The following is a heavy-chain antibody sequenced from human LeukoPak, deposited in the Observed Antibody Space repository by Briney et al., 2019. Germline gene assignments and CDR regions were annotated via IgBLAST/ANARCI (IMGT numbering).Heavy chain of an antibody. CDR1: GGSISSYY. CDR2: IYYSGST. CDR3: ARAPRADPITIFGAVSVGSGVYFDY. D-gene: IGHD3-3*01. V-gene: IGHV4-59*01. Sequence: SETLSLTCTVSGGSISSYYWSWIRQPPGKGLEWIGYIYYSGSTNYNPSLKSRVTISVDTSKNQFSLKLSSVTAADTAVYYCARAPRADPITIFGAVSVGSGVYFDYWGQGTLVTVSS. J-gene: IGHJ4*02.